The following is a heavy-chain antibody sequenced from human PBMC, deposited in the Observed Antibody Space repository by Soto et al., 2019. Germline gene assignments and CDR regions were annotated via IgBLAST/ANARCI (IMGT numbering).Heavy chain of an antibody. V-gene: IGHV1-2*02. CDR1: GYTFTGYY. D-gene: IGHD1-26*01. J-gene: IGHJ4*02. Sequence: QVQLVQSGAEVKKSGASVKVSCKASGYTFTGYYIHWVRQAPGQGPEWMGEISPNSGGTKYAQRFQGRVTMTRDTSITTVYMELSYLSRDDTAVYYCGKGRSGDVGVFYWGQGTLVTVYS. CDR2: ISPNSGGT. CDR3: GKGRSGDVGVFY.